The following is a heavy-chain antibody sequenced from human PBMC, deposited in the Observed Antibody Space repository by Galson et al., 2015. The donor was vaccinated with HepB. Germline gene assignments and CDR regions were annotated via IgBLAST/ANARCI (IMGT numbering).Heavy chain of an antibody. CDR2: IKQDGSEK. CDR3: ASVQWLVRYFDY. V-gene: IGHV3-7*03. Sequence: SLRLSCAASGFTFSSYWMSWVRQAPGKGLEWVANIKQDGSEKYYVDSVKGRFTISRDNAKNSLYLQMNSLRAEDTAVYYCASVQWLVRYFDYWGQGTLVTVSS. D-gene: IGHD6-19*01. J-gene: IGHJ4*02. CDR1: GFTFSSYW.